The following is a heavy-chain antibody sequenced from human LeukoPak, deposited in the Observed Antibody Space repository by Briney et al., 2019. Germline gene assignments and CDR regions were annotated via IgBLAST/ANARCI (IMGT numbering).Heavy chain of an antibody. D-gene: IGHD6-13*01. V-gene: IGHV4-38-2*02. J-gene: IGHJ2*01. CDR1: GYSISSGYY. CDR3: ASAPGYSRSRWYFDL. CDR2: IYHSGRT. Sequence: SETLSLTCTVSGYSISSGYYWGWIRQPPGKGLEWIGSIYHSGRTFYNPSLKSRVTISVDTSKNQFSLKLSSVTAADTAVYYCASAPGYSRSRWYFDLWGRGTLVTVSS.